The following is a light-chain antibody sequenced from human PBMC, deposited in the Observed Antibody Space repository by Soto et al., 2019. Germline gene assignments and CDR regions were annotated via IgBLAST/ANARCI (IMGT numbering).Light chain of an antibody. V-gene: IGKV3-15*01. J-gene: IGKJ1*01. CDR3: QQYHIWPSWT. CDR2: DAS. CDR1: QSVSSH. Sequence: EIVMTQSPATLSVSPGERATLSCRASQSVSSHLAWYQQKPGQPPRLLIFDASSRATDIPARFSGSGSGTDFTLTISSLQSEDFAVYFCQQYHIWPSWTFGQGTKVDIK.